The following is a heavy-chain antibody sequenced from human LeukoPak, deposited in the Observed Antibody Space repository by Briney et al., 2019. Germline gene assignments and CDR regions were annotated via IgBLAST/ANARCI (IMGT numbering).Heavy chain of an antibody. J-gene: IGHJ6*02. V-gene: IGHV4-59*08. CDR2: IYYSGST. CDR3: ARTPKTHYYYYGMDV. Sequence: SETPSLTCTVSSGSISSYYWSWIRQPPGKGLEWIGYIYYSGSTNYNPSLKSRVTISVDTSKNQFSLKLSSVTAADTAVYYCARTPKTHYYYYGMDVWGQGTTVTVSS. CDR1: SGSISSYY.